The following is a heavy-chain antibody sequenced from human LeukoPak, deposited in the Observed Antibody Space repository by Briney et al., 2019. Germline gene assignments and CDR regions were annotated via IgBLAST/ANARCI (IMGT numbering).Heavy chain of an antibody. D-gene: IGHD1-26*01. J-gene: IGHJ4*02. Sequence: GGSLRLSCAASGFTFSSYGMHWVRQAPGKGLEWVAVISSDGSNKDYADSVKGRFTISRDNSKKTLYLQMNSLRAEDTAVYYCAKDWYIGSHGTIDYWGQGTLVTVSS. CDR2: ISSDGSNK. CDR3: AKDWYIGSHGTIDY. V-gene: IGHV3-30*18. CDR1: GFTFSSYG.